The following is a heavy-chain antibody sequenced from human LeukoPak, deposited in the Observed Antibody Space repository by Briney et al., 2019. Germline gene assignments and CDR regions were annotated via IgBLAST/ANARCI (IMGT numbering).Heavy chain of an antibody. CDR3: ARGLRDYVWGSYRYTRDY. J-gene: IGHJ4*02. Sequence: ASVKVSCTASGYTFTSYDINWVRQATGQGLEWMGWMNPNSGNTGYAQKFQGRVTMTRNTSISTAYMELSSLRSEDTAVYYCARGLRDYVWGSYRYTRDYWGQGHLVTVSS. D-gene: IGHD3-16*02. CDR2: MNPNSGNT. CDR1: GYTFTSYD. V-gene: IGHV1-8*01.